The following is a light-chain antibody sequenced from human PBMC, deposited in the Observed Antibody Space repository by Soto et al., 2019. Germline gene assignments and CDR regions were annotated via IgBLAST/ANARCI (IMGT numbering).Light chain of an antibody. CDR1: SSDVGAYNL. CDR3: CSYAGSRTFV. Sequence: QSVLTQPASVSGSPGQSITVSCTGTSSDVGAYNLVSWYQQHPGKAPRLIIYEGTKRPSGISHRFSGSKSDNTASLTISGLRAEDEAHYHCCSYAGSRTFVFGGGTKLT. V-gene: IGLV2-23*01. J-gene: IGLJ3*02. CDR2: EGT.